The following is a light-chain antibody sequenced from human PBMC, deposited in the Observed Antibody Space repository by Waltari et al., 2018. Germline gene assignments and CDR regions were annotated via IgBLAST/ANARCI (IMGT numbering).Light chain of an antibody. CDR1: QSVSST. CDR2: GAA. CDR3: QHYVSLPAT. V-gene: IGKV3-20*01. Sequence: DIVLTQSPGTLFLSPGDGATISCRASQSVSSTLAWYQQKPGQAPRLLIYGAARRATGIPDRFSGSGSGTDFSLTISRLEPDDSAVYFCQHYVSLPATFGQGTKVEIK. J-gene: IGKJ1*01.